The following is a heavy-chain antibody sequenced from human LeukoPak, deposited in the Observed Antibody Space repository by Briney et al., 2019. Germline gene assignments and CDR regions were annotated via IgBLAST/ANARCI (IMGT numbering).Heavy chain of an antibody. Sequence: PGGSLRLSCVGSGFTFRSHAMSWVRQAPEKGLEFVSGIYENGGTTYHADSVKGRFSISRDNSKNTLYLQMDSLRGEDTAVYYCATPKDPITMIVVALDYWGQGTLVTVSS. CDR2: IYENGGTT. CDR1: GFTFRSHA. J-gene: IGHJ4*02. D-gene: IGHD3-22*01. CDR3: ATPKDPITMIVVALDY. V-gene: IGHV3-23*01.